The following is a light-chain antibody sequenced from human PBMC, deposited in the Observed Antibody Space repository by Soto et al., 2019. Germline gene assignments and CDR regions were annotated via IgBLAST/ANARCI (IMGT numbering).Light chain of an antibody. J-gene: IGKJ4*01. Sequence: EIVLTQSPGTLALSPGERATLSCRASQSGSSSYLAWYQQKPGQSPRLLIYGASSRATGIPHRFSGSVSGTDFTLAISRLEPEDFAVQCCQQYGSSLEWSFCGGYKVAIK. CDR2: GAS. V-gene: IGKV3-20*01. CDR3: QQYGSSLEWS. CDR1: QSGSSSY.